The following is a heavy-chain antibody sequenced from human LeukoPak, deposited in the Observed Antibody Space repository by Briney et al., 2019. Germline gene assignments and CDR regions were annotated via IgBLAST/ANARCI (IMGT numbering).Heavy chain of an antibody. V-gene: IGHV3-21*01. D-gene: IGHD3-10*01. J-gene: IGHJ4*02. CDR3: ARASLLWFGDPISELDY. CDR1: GYTLSSHS. Sequence: GGSLRLSCAGSGYTLSSHSMNWVRQAPGKWLEWVSSISSSSSYIYYADSVKGRFTISRDNARNSLYLQMNSLRAEDTAVYYCARASLLWFGDPISELDYWGQGTLVTVSS. CDR2: ISSSSSYI.